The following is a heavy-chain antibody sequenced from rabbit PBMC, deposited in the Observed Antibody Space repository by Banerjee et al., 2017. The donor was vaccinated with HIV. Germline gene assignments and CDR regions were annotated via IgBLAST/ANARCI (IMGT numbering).Heavy chain of an antibody. CDR1: GFSFNNSFY. V-gene: IGHV1S43*01. CDR2: IYTGSGNT. D-gene: IGHD6-1*01. J-gene: IGHJ4*01. CDR3: ARGSDCTYGYTDCAFRL. Sequence: QSLEESGGDLVKPGASLTLTCTASGFSFNNSFYMCWVRQAPGKGLELIGCIYTGSGNTYYASWVNGRFTISRSTSLNTVTLKMTSLTAADTATHFCARGSDCTYGYTDCAFRLWGPGTLVTVS.